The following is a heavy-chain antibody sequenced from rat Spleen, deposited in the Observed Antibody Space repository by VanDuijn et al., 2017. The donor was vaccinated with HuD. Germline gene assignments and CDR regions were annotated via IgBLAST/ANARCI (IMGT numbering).Heavy chain of an antibody. J-gene: IGHJ3*01. V-gene: IGHV3-1*01. CDR2: ISYSGST. CDR1: GHSITSSY. CDR3: AVFYSGANWFAY. Sequence: EVQLQESGPGPVKVSESLSLTCSVTGHSITSSYRWNWIRKFPGNKLEWIGHISYSGSTSYNPSLKSRISITRDTSKNQFFLQLNSVTTEDTATYYCAVFYSGANWFAYWGQGTLVTVSS. D-gene: IGHD1-1*01.